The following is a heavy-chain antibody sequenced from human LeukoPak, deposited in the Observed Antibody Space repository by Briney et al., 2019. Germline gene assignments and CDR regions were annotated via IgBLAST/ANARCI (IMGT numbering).Heavy chain of an antibody. CDR3: AREGTSCNGCLDY. J-gene: IGHJ4*02. D-gene: IGHD6-19*01. Sequence: GGSLRLSCTASGFTFSSYAMNWVRQAPGKGLEWVSSVSDGGGNTYYADSVKGRFTISRDNSKNTLSLQMNSLRAEDTAVYYCAREGTSCNGCLDYWGQGTLVTVSS. V-gene: IGHV3-23*01. CDR1: GFTFSSYA. CDR2: VSDGGGNT.